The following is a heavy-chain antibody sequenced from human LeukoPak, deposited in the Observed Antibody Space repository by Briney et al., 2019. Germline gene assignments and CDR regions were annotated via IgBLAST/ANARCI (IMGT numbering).Heavy chain of an antibody. J-gene: IGHJ4*02. CDR2: IKQDGSEK. V-gene: IGHV3-7*01. CDR1: GFTFSSYS. CDR3: ARETGFYFDRSGYSPYYFDS. Sequence: GGSLRLSCAASGFTFSSYSMNWVRQAPGKGLEWVANIKQDGSEKFYVDAVKGRFTISRDNAKNSLHLQMNSLRAEDTAVYYCARETGFYFDRSGYSPYYFDSWGQGTLVTVSS. D-gene: IGHD3-22*01.